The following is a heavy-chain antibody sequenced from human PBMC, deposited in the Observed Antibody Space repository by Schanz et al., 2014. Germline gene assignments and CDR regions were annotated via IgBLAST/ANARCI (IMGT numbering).Heavy chain of an antibody. D-gene: IGHD3-10*01. J-gene: IGHJ4*02. CDR1: GYSISSGYY. CDR2: MHHTGNT. CDR3: ASPRYYFRTGSYPYFDY. V-gene: IGHV4-38-2*02. Sequence: QVQLQESRPRLVKPSETLSLTCNVSGYSISSGYYWGWIRQPPGKGLEWIASMHHTGNTYYNPSLQTGFSIAEDPPKNRVPLKRTSVPAADTAVYYCASPRYYFRTGSYPYFDYWGQGTLVLVSS.